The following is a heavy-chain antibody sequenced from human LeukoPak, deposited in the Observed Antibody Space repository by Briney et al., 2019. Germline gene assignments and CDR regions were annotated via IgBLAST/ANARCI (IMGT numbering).Heavy chain of an antibody. J-gene: IGHJ4*02. D-gene: IGHD6-19*01. CDR1: GGSISSSSYY. CDR3: ARHPYSSGFVDY. Sequence: PSETLSLTCTVSGGSISSSSYYWGWIRQPPGKGLEWIGSIYYSGSTYYNPSLKSRVTISVDTSKNQFSLKLSSVTAADTAVYYCARHPYSSGFVDYWGQGTLVTVSS. V-gene: IGHV4-39*01. CDR2: IYYSGST.